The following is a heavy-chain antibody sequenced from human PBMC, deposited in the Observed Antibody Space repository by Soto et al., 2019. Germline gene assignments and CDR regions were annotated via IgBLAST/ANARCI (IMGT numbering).Heavy chain of an antibody. J-gene: IGHJ5*02. CDR2: IYYSGST. V-gene: IGHV4-31*03. Sequence: PSETLSLTCTVSGGSISSGGYYWSWIRQHPGKGLEWIGYIYYSGSTYYNPSLKSRVTISVDTSKNQFSLKLSSVTAADTAVYYCARCLGVPDNWFDPWGQGTLVTVSS. CDR1: GGSISSGGYY. D-gene: IGHD3-10*01. CDR3: ARCLGVPDNWFDP.